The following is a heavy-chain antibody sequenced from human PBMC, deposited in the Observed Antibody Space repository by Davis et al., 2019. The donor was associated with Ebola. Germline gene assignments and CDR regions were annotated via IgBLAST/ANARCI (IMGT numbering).Heavy chain of an antibody. CDR2: IYHTGDT. Sequence: SETLSLTCAVDGGSFSAYYWSWIRQPPGKGLEWIGEIYHTGDTNYNPSLKSRVTISVDTSKNQFSLKLSSVTAADTAVYYCARSYYYYGMDVWGQGTTVTVSS. CDR1: GGSFSAYY. CDR3: ARSYYYYGMDV. V-gene: IGHV4-34*01. J-gene: IGHJ6*02.